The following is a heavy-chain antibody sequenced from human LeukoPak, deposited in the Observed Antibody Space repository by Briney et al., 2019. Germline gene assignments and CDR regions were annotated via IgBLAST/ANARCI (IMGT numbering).Heavy chain of an antibody. V-gene: IGHV1-18*01. D-gene: IGHD2-2*01. CDR1: GHTFRSYA. J-gene: IGHJ4*02. CDR3: ARLIPQVVVPGAVDY. Sequence: ASVKVSCKASGHTFRSYAISWARQAPGQALEWMGWISAYNGNRNYAKKRQGRVTMTTDTSTSTAYMELRSLRSDDTAVYYCARLIPQVVVPGAVDYWGQGTLVTVSS. CDR2: ISAYNGNR.